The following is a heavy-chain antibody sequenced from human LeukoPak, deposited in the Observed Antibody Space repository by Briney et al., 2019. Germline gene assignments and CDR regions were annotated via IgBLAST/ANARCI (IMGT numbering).Heavy chain of an antibody. CDR1: GFTFDDYA. CDR2: ISCDSGSI. V-gene: IGHV3-9*01. CDR3: AKGERFLAWFIYPGGDY. Sequence: PGRSLRLSCAASGFTFDDYAMHWVRQAPGKGLVWVSGISCDSGSIGYEDSAKGRFTISRDNSKNTLYLQMNSLRAEDTAVYYCAKGERFLAWFIYPGGDYWGQGTLVTVSS. D-gene: IGHD3-3*01. J-gene: IGHJ4*02.